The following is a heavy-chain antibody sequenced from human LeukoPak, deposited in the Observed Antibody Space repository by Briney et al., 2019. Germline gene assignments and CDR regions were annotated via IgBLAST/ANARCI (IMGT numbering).Heavy chain of an antibody. J-gene: IGHJ6*02. CDR3: AKVYYYGSGSYEDYYGMDV. CDR2: ISGSGGST. CDR1: GFAINNYV. D-gene: IGHD3-10*01. Sequence: GGSLRLSCAASGFAINNYVMSWVRQAPGKGLEWVAAISGSGGSTYYADSVKGRFTISRDNSKNTLYLQMNSLRAEDTAVYYCAKVYYYGSGSYEDYYGMDVWGQGTTVTVSS. V-gene: IGHV3-23*01.